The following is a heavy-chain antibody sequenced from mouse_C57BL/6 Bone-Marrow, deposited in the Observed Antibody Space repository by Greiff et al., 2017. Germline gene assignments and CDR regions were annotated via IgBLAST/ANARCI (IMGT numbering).Heavy chain of an antibody. D-gene: IGHD4-1*02. J-gene: IGHJ4*01. CDR3: ARRGNWGYAMDY. V-gene: IGHV1-64*01. Sequence: QVQLQQPGAELVKPGASVKLSCKASGYTFTSYRMHWVKQRPGQGLEWIGMIHPNSGSTNYNEKFKSKATLTVDKSSSTAYMQLSSLTSEDSAVYYCARRGNWGYAMDYWGQGTSVTVSS. CDR1: GYTFTSYR. CDR2: IHPNSGST.